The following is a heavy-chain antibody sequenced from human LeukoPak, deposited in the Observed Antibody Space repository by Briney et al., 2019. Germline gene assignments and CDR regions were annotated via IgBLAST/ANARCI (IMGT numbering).Heavy chain of an antibody. Sequence: GRSLRLSCAASGFTFDDYAMPWVRQAPGKGLEWVSGISWNSGSIGYADSVRGRFTISRDNAKNSLYLQMNSLRAEDTALYYCAKGDHFDYWGQGTLVTVSS. V-gene: IGHV3-9*01. CDR3: AKGDHFDY. CDR1: GFTFDDYA. CDR2: ISWNSGSI. J-gene: IGHJ4*02.